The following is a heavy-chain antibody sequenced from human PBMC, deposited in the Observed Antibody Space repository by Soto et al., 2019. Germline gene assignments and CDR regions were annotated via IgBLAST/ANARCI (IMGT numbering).Heavy chain of an antibody. CDR2: SYYSGST. Sequence: QLQLQESGPGLLKPSETLSLTCTVSGGSMSTSYYWGWIRQPPGKGLEWIGSSYYSGSTYYNPSLKSRVTIYVDTSKNQFSLKLTSVTAADTSVYYCATLWFGEADYWGQGTLVTVSS. CDR3: ATLWFGEADY. CDR1: GGSMSTSYY. D-gene: IGHD3-10*01. J-gene: IGHJ4*02. V-gene: IGHV4-39*01.